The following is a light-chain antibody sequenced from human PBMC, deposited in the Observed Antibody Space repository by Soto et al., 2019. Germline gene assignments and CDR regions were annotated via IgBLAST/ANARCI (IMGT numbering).Light chain of an antibody. V-gene: IGKV3-15*01. Sequence: EIVMTQSPGTLSVSPGERVTLSCRASQSVASNLAWYSQRPGQAPRLLISGASTRATGITARFSGSGSGTEFTLTISGLQSEDFAVYFCHQYNNWLWTFGQGTRVEIK. CDR3: HQYNNWLWT. CDR2: GAS. J-gene: IGKJ1*01. CDR1: QSVASN.